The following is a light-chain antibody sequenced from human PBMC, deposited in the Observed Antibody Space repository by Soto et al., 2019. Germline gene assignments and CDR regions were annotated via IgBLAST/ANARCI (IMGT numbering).Light chain of an antibody. J-gene: IGKJ4*01. CDR3: QQYGSSPFT. CDR1: QNVSSSY. Sequence: EKVLTQSPGTLSLSPGERATLSCRASQNVSSSYLAWYRHKPGQAPRLLIYGASNRATGIPDRVSGSGSGTDFTLTISRLEPEDFAVYYCQQYGSSPFTFGGGTKVEIK. CDR2: GAS. V-gene: IGKV3-20*01.